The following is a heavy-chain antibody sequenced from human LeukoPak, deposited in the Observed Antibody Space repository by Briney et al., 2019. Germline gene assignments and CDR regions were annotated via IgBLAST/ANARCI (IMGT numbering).Heavy chain of an antibody. J-gene: IGHJ4*01. V-gene: IGHV4-38-2*02. CDR3: ARDRDVDDFDY. CDR2: IYHSGST. CDR1: GYSISSGYY. Sequence: SETLSLTCTVSGYSISSGYYWGWIRQPPGKGLEWIGSIYHSGSTYYNPSLKSRVSISIDTSKNQLSLKPNSVTAADTAMYHCARDRDVDDFDYWGRGTLVIVSS. D-gene: IGHD2-15*01.